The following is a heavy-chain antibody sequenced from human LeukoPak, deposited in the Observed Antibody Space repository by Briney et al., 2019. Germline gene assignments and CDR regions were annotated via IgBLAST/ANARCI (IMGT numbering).Heavy chain of an antibody. Sequence: GASVKVSCKASGYRFTDYYMHWVRQAPGQGLEWMGWVNGNTGVTLYAQKFQGRVTMTRDTSITTAYMELNRLRYDDTAIYYCASPQRGSGGYYTDYWGQGTLVTVSS. CDR3: ASPQRGSGGYYTDY. CDR1: GYRFTDYY. J-gene: IGHJ4*02. V-gene: IGHV1-2*02. D-gene: IGHD3-10*01. CDR2: VNGNTGVT.